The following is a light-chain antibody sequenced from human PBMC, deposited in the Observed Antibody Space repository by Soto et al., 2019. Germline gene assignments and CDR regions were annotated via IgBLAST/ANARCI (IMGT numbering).Light chain of an antibody. CDR2: DAS. J-gene: IGKJ5*01. CDR1: QSISSW. Sequence: DIQMTQSPSSLSASVGDRVTITCRASQSISSWLAWYQQKPGKAPKLLIYDASSLESGVPSRFSGSGSGTEFTLTINSLQSEDFAVYFCQTVDKWPLFGQGTRLEIK. CDR3: QTVDKWPL. V-gene: IGKV1-5*01.